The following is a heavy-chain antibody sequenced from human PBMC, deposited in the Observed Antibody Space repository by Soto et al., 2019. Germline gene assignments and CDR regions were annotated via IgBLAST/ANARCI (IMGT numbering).Heavy chain of an antibody. J-gene: IGHJ6*02. Sequence: LSETLSLTCSVSGASVAGGSYYWSWVRQPPGKGLEWIGYIPSRGRPFYNPSLTSRGTISADTSKNQLSLQLTSVTAADTAVYYCARDTYSGYDFGLWGQGTTVTVSS. V-gene: IGHV4-30-4*01. CDR1: GASVAGGSYY. D-gene: IGHD5-12*01. CDR3: ARDTYSGYDFGL. CDR2: IPSRGRP.